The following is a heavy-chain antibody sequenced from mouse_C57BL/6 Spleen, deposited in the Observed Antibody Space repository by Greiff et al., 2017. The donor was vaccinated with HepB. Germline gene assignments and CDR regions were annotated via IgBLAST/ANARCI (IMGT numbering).Heavy chain of an antibody. CDR1: GFSLTSYG. CDR2: IWSDGST. J-gene: IGHJ1*03. Sequence: VQLVESGPGLVAPSQSLSITCTVSGFSLTSYGVHWVRQPPGKGLEWLVVIWSDGSTTYNSALKSRLSISKDNSKSQVFLKMNSLQTDDTAMYYCARHAYYGSSYAWYFDVWGTGTTVTVSS. V-gene: IGHV2-6-1*01. CDR3: ARHAYYGSSYAWYFDV. D-gene: IGHD1-1*01.